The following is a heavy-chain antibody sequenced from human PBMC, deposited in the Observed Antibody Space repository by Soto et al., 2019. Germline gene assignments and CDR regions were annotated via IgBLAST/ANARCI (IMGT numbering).Heavy chain of an antibody. J-gene: IGHJ4*02. CDR2: ISYDGGNR. CDR1: GFTFSSYA. D-gene: IGHD6-19*01. Sequence: GGSLRLSCAASGFTFSSYATHWVRQAPGKGLEWVAVISYDGGNRYYADSVKDRFTISRDNSKNTLSLQMNSLRAEDTAVYCCAREGAAVAGPFDYWGQGTLVTVSS. V-gene: IGHV3-30-3*01. CDR3: AREGAAVAGPFDY.